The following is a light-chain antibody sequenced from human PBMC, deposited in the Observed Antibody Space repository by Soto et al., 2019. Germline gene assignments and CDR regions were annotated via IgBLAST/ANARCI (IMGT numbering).Light chain of an antibody. Sequence: QSALTQPASVSGSPGQSITISCTGTSSDVGGYNYLSWYQQNPGKAPKVMIYEVSNRPSGVSNRFSGSKPGNTASLTISGLQAEDEADYYCSSYTTSGTPVFGGGTKLTVL. V-gene: IGLV2-14*01. CDR2: EVS. CDR1: SSDVGGYNY. J-gene: IGLJ3*02. CDR3: SSYTTSGTPV.